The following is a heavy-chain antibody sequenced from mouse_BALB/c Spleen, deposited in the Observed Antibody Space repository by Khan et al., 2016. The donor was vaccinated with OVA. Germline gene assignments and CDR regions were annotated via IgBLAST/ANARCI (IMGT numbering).Heavy chain of an antibody. CDR2: INPSNGRT. Sequence: QVQLQQSGAELVKPGASVQLSCKASGYTFSSYWMLWVKQRLGQGLEWIGEINPSNGRTNHNEKFKSKATLTVDKSSSTAYMQLSSLTSEDSAVYYCARSTMITTEFVYWGQGTLVTVSA. CDR1: GYTFSSYW. V-gene: IGHV1S81*02. D-gene: IGHD2-4*01. J-gene: IGHJ3*01. CDR3: ARSTMITTEFVY.